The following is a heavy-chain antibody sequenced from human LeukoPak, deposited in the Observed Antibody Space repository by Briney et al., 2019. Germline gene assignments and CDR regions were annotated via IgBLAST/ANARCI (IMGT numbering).Heavy chain of an antibody. CDR3: AKDSDGGWLQKYYFDY. V-gene: IGHV3-43*02. Sequence: GRSLRLSCAASGFTFDDYAMHWVRQAPGKGLEWVSLISGDGGSTYYADSVKGRFTISRDNSKNSLYLQMNSLRTEDTALYYCAKDSDGGWLQKYYFDYWGQGTLVTVSS. CDR1: GFTFDDYA. CDR2: ISGDGGST. D-gene: IGHD5-24*01. J-gene: IGHJ4*02.